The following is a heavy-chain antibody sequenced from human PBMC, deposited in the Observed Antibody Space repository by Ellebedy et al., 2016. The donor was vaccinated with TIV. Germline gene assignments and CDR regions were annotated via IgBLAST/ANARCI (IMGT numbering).Heavy chain of an antibody. CDR1: GGSMGSYY. J-gene: IGHJ5*02. CDR2: IYYSGKA. CDR3: AGGEISTAPAGERNWFDP. V-gene: IGHV4-59*01. D-gene: IGHD3-16*01. Sequence: SETLSLTCTVSGGSMGSYYWHWIRQPPGKGLEYIGYIYYSGKANYNPSLKSRVTISVDRAKSQFSLRLTSVTAADTAVYYRAGGEISTAPAGERNWFDPWGQGTLVTVSS.